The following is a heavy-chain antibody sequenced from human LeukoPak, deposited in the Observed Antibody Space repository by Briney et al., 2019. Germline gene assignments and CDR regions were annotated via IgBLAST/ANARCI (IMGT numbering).Heavy chain of an antibody. D-gene: IGHD1-26*01. Sequence: SVKVSCKASGGTFSSYAISWVRQAPGQGLEWMGGIIPTFGTANYAQKFQGRVTITADKSTSTAYMELSSLRSEDTALYYCARWEGSDAFDIWGQGTMVTVSS. CDR3: ARWEGSDAFDI. J-gene: IGHJ3*02. CDR2: IIPTFGTA. V-gene: IGHV1-69*06. CDR1: GGTFSSYA.